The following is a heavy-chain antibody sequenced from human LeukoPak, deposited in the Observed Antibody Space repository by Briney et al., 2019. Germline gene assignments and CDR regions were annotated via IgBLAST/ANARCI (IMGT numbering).Heavy chain of an antibody. J-gene: IGHJ5*02. CDR1: GFTFSDYY. V-gene: IGHV3-11*04. CDR3: ATDGSIAAHPRSIWFDP. CDR2: ISSSGSTT. D-gene: IGHD6-6*01. Sequence: GGSLRLSCAASGFTFSDYYMSWIRQAPGKGLEWVSNISSSGSTTHYADSVKGRFTISRDNAKNSLYLQMNSLRAEDTAVYYCATDGSIAAHPRSIWFDPWGQGTLVTVSS.